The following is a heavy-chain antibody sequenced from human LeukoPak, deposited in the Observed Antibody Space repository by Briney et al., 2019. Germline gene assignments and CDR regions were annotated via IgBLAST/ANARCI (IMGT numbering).Heavy chain of an antibody. D-gene: IGHD2-21*02. J-gene: IGHJ4*02. CDR3: ARAVTVVTRGGLVFDY. CDR1: GFTFGRXX. V-gene: IGHV3-7*05. CDR2: XXEDGSEN. Sequence: PGDSLRLSCAASGFTFGRXXXXXXXQAPGKGLEXXXXXXEDGSENYYVDYVKGRFTISRDNAKNSLFLQLNSLRAEDTAVYYCARAVTVVTRGGLVFDYWGQGTLVTVSS.